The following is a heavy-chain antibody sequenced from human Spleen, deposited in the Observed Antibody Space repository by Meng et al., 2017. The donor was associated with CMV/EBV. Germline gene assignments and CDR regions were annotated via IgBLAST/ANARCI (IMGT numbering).Heavy chain of an antibody. CDR1: GGSISSYY. Sequence: GSLRLSCTVSGGSISSYYWNWIRQPPGKGLEWIGYIYYSGSTNYNPSLKSRVAISLDTSKNHFSLKLSSVTAADTAVYYCARVRITIFGMITYAFDIWGQGTMVTVSS. V-gene: IGHV4-59*01. CDR3: ARVRITIFGMITYAFDI. CDR2: IYYSGST. J-gene: IGHJ3*02. D-gene: IGHD3-3*01.